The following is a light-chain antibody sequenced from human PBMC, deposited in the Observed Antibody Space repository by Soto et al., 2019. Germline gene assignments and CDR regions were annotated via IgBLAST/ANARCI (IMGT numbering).Light chain of an antibody. CDR2: AAS. V-gene: IGKV3-11*01. Sequence: VLTQSPATLSLSPGESATLSCRASQNVGNNLAWYQQKSGQAPRLLMYAASDRATGVPARFSGGMSGTDFTLTISSLEPEDFATYFCQQRSRWPRGTFGRGT. CDR3: QQRSRWPRGT. J-gene: IGKJ2*02. CDR1: QNVGNN.